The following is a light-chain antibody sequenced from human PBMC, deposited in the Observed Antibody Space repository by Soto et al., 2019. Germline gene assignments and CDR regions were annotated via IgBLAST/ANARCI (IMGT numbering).Light chain of an antibody. Sequence: PGESVTLSCRASQSVSSSYLTWYQQKPGQAPRLLIYGASTRATSIPARFSGSGSGTDFTLTISSVQPEDFAVYYCQQDYTRFTFGPGTKVDIK. V-gene: IGKV3D-7*01. J-gene: IGKJ3*01. CDR3: QQDYTRFT. CDR1: QSVSSSY. CDR2: GAS.